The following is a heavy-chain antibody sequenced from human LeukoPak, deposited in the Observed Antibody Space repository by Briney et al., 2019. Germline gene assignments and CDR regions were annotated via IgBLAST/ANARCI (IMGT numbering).Heavy chain of an antibody. CDR2: ISSSGHNI. D-gene: IGHD3-22*01. CDR3: ARDLFSFYYGSSGYCDY. CDR1: GFNFGDYY. J-gene: IGHJ4*02. Sequence: GGSLRLSCAASGFNFGDYYMNWFRQAPGKGLEWLSFISSSGHNILYTDSVKGRFTVSRDNAKKTVFLQMNSLRAEDTAVYYCARDLFSFYYGSSGYCDYWGPGTRVTVSS. V-gene: IGHV3-11*01.